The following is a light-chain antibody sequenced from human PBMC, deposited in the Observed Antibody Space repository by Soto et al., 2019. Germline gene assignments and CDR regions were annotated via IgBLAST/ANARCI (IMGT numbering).Light chain of an antibody. CDR3: QQYNSYSGT. J-gene: IGKJ1*01. V-gene: IGKV1-5*01. CDR2: DAS. Sequence: DIQMTQSPSTLSASVGDRVTITCRASQSISSWLAWYQQKPGKAPNLLIYDASSLESGVPSRFRGSGSGTEFTLTISSLQPDDFATYYCQQYNSYSGTFGQGTKVEIK. CDR1: QSISSW.